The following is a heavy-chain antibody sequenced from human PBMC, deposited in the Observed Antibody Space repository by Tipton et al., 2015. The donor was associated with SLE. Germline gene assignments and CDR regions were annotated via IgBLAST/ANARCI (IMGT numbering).Heavy chain of an antibody. CDR2: ISYTETT. V-gene: IGHV4-59*12. CDR3: ARVQAYEGFDP. D-gene: IGHD3-16*01. CDR1: GGSISGYH. Sequence: TLSLTCTVSGGSISGYHWSWLRQPPGKGLEWIGYISYTETTKYNPSLESRVIISVDTSKNQFSLKMSSVNAADTAVYYCARVQAYEGFDPWGQGTLVTVSS. J-gene: IGHJ5*02.